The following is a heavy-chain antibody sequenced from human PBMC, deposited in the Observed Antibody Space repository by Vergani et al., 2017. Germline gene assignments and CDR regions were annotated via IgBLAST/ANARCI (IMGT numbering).Heavy chain of an antibody. Sequence: EVQLVQSGAEVKKPGESLKISCKGSGYSFTSYWIGWVRQMPGKGLEWIGIIYPGDSDTRYSPSFQGQVTISADKSISTAYLQWSSLKASDTAMYYCAVXIGYCSGGSCPRSWFDPWGQGTLVTVSS. J-gene: IGHJ5*02. CDR1: GYSFTSYW. D-gene: IGHD2-15*01. CDR2: IYPGDSDT. V-gene: IGHV5-51*01. CDR3: AVXIGYCSGGSCPRSWFDP.